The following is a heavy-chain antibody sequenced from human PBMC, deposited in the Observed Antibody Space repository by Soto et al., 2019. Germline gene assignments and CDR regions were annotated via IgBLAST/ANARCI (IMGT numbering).Heavy chain of an antibody. CDR3: ARSVEWLASFDY. CDR1: GYTFTSYD. Sequence: QVQLVQSGAEVKKPGASVKVSCKASGYTFTSYDINWVRQATGQGLEWMGWMNPNSGNTGYAHKFQGRVTMTRNTSISTAYMELSSLRSYYTAVYYCARSVEWLASFDYWGQGTLVTVSS. D-gene: IGHD6-19*01. CDR2: MNPNSGNT. J-gene: IGHJ4*02. V-gene: IGHV1-8*01.